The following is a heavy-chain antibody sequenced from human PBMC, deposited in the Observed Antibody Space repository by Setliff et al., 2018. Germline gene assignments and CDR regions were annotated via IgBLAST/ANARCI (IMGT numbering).Heavy chain of an antibody. CDR3: AKDRPQGVNGRSLDY. V-gene: IGHV3-23*03. D-gene: IGHD3-10*01. CDR1: GFTFNTYA. Sequence: PGGSLRLSCAASGFTFNTYAMSWVRQPPGKGLEWVSVIYSDGSSTYYGDSVKGRFTISRDNSQNTLYLQMNSLRAEDTAVYYCAKDRPQGVNGRSLDYWGRGALVTSPQ. CDR2: IYSDGSST. J-gene: IGHJ4*02.